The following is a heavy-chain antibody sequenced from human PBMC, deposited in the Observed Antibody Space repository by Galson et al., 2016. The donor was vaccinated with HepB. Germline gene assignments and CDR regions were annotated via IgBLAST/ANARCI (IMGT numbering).Heavy chain of an antibody. D-gene: IGHD2-15*01. CDR3: TRERRYCSDGSCYSFDY. CDR1: GDSVSSNSAT. CDR2: TYYRSAWLD. J-gene: IGHJ4*02. V-gene: IGHV6-1*01. Sequence: ISGDSVSSNSATWNWIRQSPSRGLEWLGRTYYRSAWLDDYAISVKSRISINPDTSKNRFSLHLSSVTPEDTAVYYCTRERRYCSDGSCYSFDYWGLGILVTVSS.